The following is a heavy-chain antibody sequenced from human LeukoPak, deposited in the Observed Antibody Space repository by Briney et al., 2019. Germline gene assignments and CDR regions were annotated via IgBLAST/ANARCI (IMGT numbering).Heavy chain of an antibody. CDR3: ARDDCSGGGCYGMDV. D-gene: IGHD2-15*01. Sequence: GASVKVSCKASGYSFSGYHIQWVRQAPGQGLEWMGWINPDSGGTIYAQKFQGWVTMTRDTSISTAYMELSRLKSDDTAVYYCARDDCSGGGCYGMDVWGQGTTVTVSS. CDR1: GYSFSGYH. J-gene: IGHJ6*02. V-gene: IGHV1-2*04. CDR2: INPDSGGT.